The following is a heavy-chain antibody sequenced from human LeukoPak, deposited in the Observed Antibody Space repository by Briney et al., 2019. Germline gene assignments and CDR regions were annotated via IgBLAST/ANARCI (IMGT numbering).Heavy chain of an antibody. D-gene: IGHD3-22*01. J-gene: IGHJ4*02. V-gene: IGHV4-61*01. CDR2: IHDSGST. CDR1: GGSGRSGSYY. Sequence: SETLSLTCTGSGGSGRSGSYYWSWIRQPPGKGLEWIGYIHDSGSTNYNPSLKSRVTISVDTSKNQFSLKLSSVTAADTAVYYCARDPSGYFDYWGQGNMVTVSS. CDR3: ARDPSGYFDY.